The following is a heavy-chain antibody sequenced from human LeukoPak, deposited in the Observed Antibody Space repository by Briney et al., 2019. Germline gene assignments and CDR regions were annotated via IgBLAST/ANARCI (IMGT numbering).Heavy chain of an antibody. J-gene: IGHJ3*02. CDR2: IIPIFGTA. V-gene: IGHV1-69*05. D-gene: IGHD3-22*01. CDR1: GGTFSSYA. CDR3: ARVVGSYYYDSSGYYDAFDI. Sequence: ASVKVSCKASGGTFSSYAISWVRQAPGQGFECMGRIIPIFGTANDAQKFQGRVTITTDESTSTAYMELSSLRSEDTAVYYCARVVGSYYYDSSGYYDAFDIWGQGTMVTVSS.